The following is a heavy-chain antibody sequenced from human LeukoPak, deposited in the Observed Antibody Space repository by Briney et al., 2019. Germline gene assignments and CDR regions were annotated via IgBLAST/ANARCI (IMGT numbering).Heavy chain of an antibody. V-gene: IGHV1-8*01. CDR1: GYTFTSYD. CDR2: MNPNSGNT. D-gene: IGHD3-10*01. J-gene: IGHJ5*02. Sequence: GASVKVSFKASGYTFTSYDINWVRQATGQGLEWMGWMNPNSGNTGYAQKFQGRVTMTRNTSISTAYMELSSLRSEDTAVYYCARVQKVRGVILTASTQNNWFDPWGQGTLVTVSS. CDR3: ARVQKVRGVILTASTQNNWFDP.